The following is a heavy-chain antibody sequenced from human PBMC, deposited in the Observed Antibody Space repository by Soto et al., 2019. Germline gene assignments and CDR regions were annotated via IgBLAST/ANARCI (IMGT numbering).Heavy chain of an antibody. D-gene: IGHD3-22*01. V-gene: IGHV4-39*01. J-gene: IGHJ4*02. CDR2: MDYNGNS. Sequence: PSETLSLTCTVSGVSISSSNSYWGWHPPPPGGGPEWIGSMDYNGNSYQDPSLKSRVTLSVDTSKSQFSLKLRSVTAADTAVYFCVRSAFGYYDTSGYPLTDSWGQGTLVTVSS. CDR1: GVSISSSNSY. CDR3: VRSAFGYYDTSGYPLTDS.